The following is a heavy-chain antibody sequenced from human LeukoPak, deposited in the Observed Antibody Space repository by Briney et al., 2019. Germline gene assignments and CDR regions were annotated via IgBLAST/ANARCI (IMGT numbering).Heavy chain of an antibody. D-gene: IGHD1-26*01. CDR3: VTPRSWELSDMAV. Sequence: SETLSLTCTVSGYSITTNYYWAWIRQSPGTGLEWIGSVYHNGETYYNPSLKSRVIISVDTSKNEFSLRLTSVTAADTAVYYCVTPRSWELSDMAVWGKGTTVTVSS. J-gene: IGHJ6*03. CDR2: VYHNGET. CDR1: GYSITTNYY. V-gene: IGHV4-38-2*02.